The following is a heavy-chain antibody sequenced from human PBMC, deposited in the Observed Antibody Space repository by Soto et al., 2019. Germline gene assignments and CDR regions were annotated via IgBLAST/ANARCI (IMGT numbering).Heavy chain of an antibody. CDR2: IYWDGDR. D-gene: IGHD1-26*01. V-gene: IGHV2-5*02. J-gene: IGHJ5*02. CDR1: GFSLSTTGVG. CDR3: AHRVMDSTSWDVGWFDP. Sequence: QITLKESGPTLVEPTQTLTLTCSFSGFSLSTTGVGVGWLRQAPGKALECLGIIYWDGDRRDNPSLNKRLSTTNDTIPNQVVLTMTYTEPVDTATYYCAHRVMDSTSWDVGWFDPWGQGTLVTVS.